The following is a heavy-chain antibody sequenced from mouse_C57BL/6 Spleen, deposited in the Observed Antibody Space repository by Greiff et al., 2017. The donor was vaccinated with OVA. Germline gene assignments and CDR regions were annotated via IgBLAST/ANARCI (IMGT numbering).Heavy chain of an antibody. CDR2: ISSGGSYT. J-gene: IGHJ2*01. CDR3: ARLGYYFDC. CDR1: GFTFSSYG. V-gene: IGHV5-6*01. Sequence: EVKLQESGGDLVKPGGSLKLSCAASGFTFSSYGMSWVRQTPDKRLEWVATISSGGSYTYYPDSVTGRFTISRDNAKNTLYLKRSSLKSEDTAMYYRARLGYYFDCWGKGTTLTVAS.